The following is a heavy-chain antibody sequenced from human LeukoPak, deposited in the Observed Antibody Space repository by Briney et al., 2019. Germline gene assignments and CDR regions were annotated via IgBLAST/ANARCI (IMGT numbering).Heavy chain of an antibody. J-gene: IGHJ4*02. V-gene: IGHV4-34*08. CDR2: INNSGST. D-gene: IGHD6-19*01. CDR1: GETFNGYY. Sequence: SETLSLTCAVYGETFNGYYWSWIRQSPGKGLEWIGEINNSGSTNYNPSLKSRVTISVDTSKNQFSLKLKSVTAADTAVYYCARRPAGTIDYWGQGTLVTVSS. CDR3: ARRPAGTIDY.